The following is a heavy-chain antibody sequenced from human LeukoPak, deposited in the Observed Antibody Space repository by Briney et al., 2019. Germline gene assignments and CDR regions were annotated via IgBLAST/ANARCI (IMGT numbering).Heavy chain of an antibody. Sequence: SETLSLTCTVSGGSISSRSYYWGWIRQPPGKGLEWIGSIYYSGSTYYNPSLQSRVTISVDTSKNQFSLKLNSVTAADTAVYYCARESRDGYNHDAFDIWGQGTMVTVSS. J-gene: IGHJ3*02. V-gene: IGHV4-39*01. D-gene: IGHD5-24*01. CDR2: IYYSGST. CDR1: GGSISSRSYY. CDR3: ARESRDGYNHDAFDI.